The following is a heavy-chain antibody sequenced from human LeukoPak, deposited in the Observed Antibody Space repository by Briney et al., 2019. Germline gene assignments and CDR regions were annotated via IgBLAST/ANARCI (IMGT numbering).Heavy chain of an antibody. J-gene: IGHJ4*02. V-gene: IGHV3-33*01. D-gene: IGHD5-24*01. CDR1: GFTFSHYG. CDR2: IWFDGGKI. CDR3: VRGSGGDGYGYWGDY. Sequence: SGGSLRLSWAASGFTFSHYGMHWVRQAPGMGLEWVAVIWFDGGKIHYPDSVKGRFTISRDNAKNTLYLQMDSLRADDTAVYYCVRGSGGDGYGYWGDYWGQGTLVTVSP.